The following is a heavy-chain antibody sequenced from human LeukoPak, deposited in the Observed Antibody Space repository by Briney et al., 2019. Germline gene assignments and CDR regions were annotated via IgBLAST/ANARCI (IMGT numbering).Heavy chain of an antibody. V-gene: IGHV3-33*08. Sequence: GGSLRLSCAASGFTFSSYGMHWVRQAPGKGLEWVAVIWYDGSNKYYADSVKGRFTISRDNSKNTLYLQMNSLRAEDTAVYYCARDERLRRALFDYRGQGTLVTVSS. D-gene: IGHD5-12*01. CDR1: GFTFSSYG. CDR2: IWYDGSNK. CDR3: ARDERLRRALFDY. J-gene: IGHJ4*02.